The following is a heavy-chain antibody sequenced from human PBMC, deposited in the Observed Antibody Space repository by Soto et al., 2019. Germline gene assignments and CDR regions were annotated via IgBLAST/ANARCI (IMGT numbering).Heavy chain of an antibody. V-gene: IGHV1-3*01. CDR1: GYTFTSYA. CDR3: ATDLSLDY. Sequence: QVQLVQSGAEVKKPGDSVKVSCKASGYTFTSYAMHWVRQAPGQRLEWMGWINAGNGNTKYSQKFHGRVTITRDTSASRAYMELSSLRSEDTALYYCATDLSLDYWGQGTLVTVSS. CDR2: INAGNGNT. J-gene: IGHJ4*02.